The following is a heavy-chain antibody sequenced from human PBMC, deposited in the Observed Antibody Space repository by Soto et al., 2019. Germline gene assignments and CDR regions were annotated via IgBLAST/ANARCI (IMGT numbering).Heavy chain of an antibody. D-gene: IGHD3-9*01. Sequence: SVKVSFKASGGPFSSYAISWVRQAPGQGLEWMGGIIPIFGTANYAQKFQGRVTITADKSTSTAYMELSSLRSEDTAVYYCARGGYDILTAPVYGMDVWGHGTTVTVSS. CDR2: IIPIFGTA. V-gene: IGHV1-69*06. J-gene: IGHJ6*01. CDR1: GGPFSSYA. CDR3: ARGGYDILTAPVYGMDV.